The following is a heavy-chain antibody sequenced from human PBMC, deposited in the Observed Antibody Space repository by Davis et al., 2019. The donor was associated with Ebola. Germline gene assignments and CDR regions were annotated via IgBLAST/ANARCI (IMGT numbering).Heavy chain of an antibody. J-gene: IGHJ5*02. CDR3: ATLFYDSSGTYSGWFDP. D-gene: IGHD3-22*01. V-gene: IGHV1-3*01. CDR2: INAGNGNT. CDR1: GYTFTSYA. Sequence: ASVKVSCKASGYTFTSYAMHWVRQAPGQRLEWMGWINAGNGNTKYSQKFQGRVTMTEDTSTDTAYMELSSLRSEDTAVYYCATLFYDSSGTYSGWFDPWGQGTLVTVSS.